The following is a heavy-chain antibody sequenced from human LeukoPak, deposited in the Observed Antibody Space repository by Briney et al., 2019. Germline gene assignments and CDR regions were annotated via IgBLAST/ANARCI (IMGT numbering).Heavy chain of an antibody. CDR1: GFTVSSNY. D-gene: IGHD6-13*01. V-gene: IGHV3-66*01. CDR3: ARGIAAAGNAFDI. J-gene: IGHJ3*02. CDR2: IYSGGNT. Sequence: GGSLRLSCAASGFTVSSNYMSWVRQAPGKGLEWVSFIYSGGNTYYADSVKGRFSISRDTSKNTLYLQMNTLRVEDTALYYCARGIAAAGNAFDIWGQGTMVTVSS.